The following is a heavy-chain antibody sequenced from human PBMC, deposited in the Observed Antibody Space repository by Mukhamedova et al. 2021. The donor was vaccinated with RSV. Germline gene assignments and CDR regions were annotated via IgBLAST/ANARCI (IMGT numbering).Heavy chain of an antibody. CDR3: ARESSGSRLDY. V-gene: IGHV3-21*01. J-gene: IGHJ4*02. D-gene: IGHD3-22*01. Sequence: VKGRFTISRDNAKNSLYLQTNSLRAEDTAVYYCARESSGSRLDYWGQGTLVTVSS.